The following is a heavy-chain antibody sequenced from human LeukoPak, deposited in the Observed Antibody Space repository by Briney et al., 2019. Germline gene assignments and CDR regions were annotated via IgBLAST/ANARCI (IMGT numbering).Heavy chain of an antibody. Sequence: ASVKVSCKASGGTFSSYAISWVRQAPGQGLEWMGGIIPIFGTADYAQKFQGRVTMTRDTSISTAYMELSSLRSEDTAMYYCARDARHRYCSSTSCYRGWFDPWGQGTLVTVSS. CDR2: IIPIFGTA. J-gene: IGHJ5*02. CDR1: GGTFSSYA. D-gene: IGHD2-2*01. V-gene: IGHV1-69*05. CDR3: ARDARHRYCSSTSCYRGWFDP.